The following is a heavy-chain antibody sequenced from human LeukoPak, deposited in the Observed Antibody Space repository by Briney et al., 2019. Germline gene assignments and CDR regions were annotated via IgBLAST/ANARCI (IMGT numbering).Heavy chain of an antibody. Sequence: ALVKVSYKASGYTFTSYAMNWVRQATGQGLEWMGWMNPNSGNTGYAQKFQGRVTMTRNTSISTAYMELSSLRSEDTAVYYCARGCEPYGMDVWGQGTTVTVSS. CDR3: ARGCEPYGMDV. CDR1: GYTFTSYA. V-gene: IGHV1-8*02. CDR2: MNPNSGNT. D-gene: IGHD1-14*01. J-gene: IGHJ6*02.